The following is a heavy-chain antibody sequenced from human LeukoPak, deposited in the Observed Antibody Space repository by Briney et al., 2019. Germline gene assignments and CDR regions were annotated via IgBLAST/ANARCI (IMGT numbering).Heavy chain of an antibody. D-gene: IGHD5-12*01. V-gene: IGHV5-51*01. CDR1: GYRFTTYW. J-gene: IGHJ4*02. CDR2: IYPADSDT. CDR3: ARQITDQSSGYDSIDY. Sequence: GESLKISCKASGYRFTTYWIGWVRQMPGKGLEWMGIIYPADSDTRYRPSFEGQVTISADKSLTTAYLQWSSLKASDTAMYYCARQITDQSSGYDSIDYWGQGTLVTVCS.